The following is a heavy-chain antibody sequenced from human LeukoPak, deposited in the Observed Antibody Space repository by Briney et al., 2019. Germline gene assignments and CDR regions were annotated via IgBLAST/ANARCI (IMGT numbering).Heavy chain of an antibody. J-gene: IGHJ4*02. Sequence: SGGSLRLSCAASGFTFSDYYMSWIRQAPGRGLEWVSYMSSSGTKIYYTGSVKGRFTISRDIAKKSVYLQMNSLRAEDTAVYYCARGGWETYFDYWGLGTLVTVSS. CDR2: MSSSGTKI. D-gene: IGHD1-26*01. V-gene: IGHV3-11*04. CDR1: GFTFSDYY. CDR3: ARGGWETYFDY.